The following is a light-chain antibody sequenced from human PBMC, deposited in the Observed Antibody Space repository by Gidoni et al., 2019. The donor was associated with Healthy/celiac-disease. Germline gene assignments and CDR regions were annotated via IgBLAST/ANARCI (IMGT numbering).Light chain of an antibody. V-gene: IGLV2-23*01. CDR2: EGS. Sequence: QPALTQPASVSGSPGQPIPISCTGTSSDVGSYNLVSWYQQHPGKAPKLMIYEGSKRPSGVSNRFSGSKSGNTASLTISGLQAEDEADYYCCSYAGSSPYVFGTGTKVTVL. J-gene: IGLJ1*01. CDR3: CSYAGSSPYV. CDR1: SSDVGSYNL.